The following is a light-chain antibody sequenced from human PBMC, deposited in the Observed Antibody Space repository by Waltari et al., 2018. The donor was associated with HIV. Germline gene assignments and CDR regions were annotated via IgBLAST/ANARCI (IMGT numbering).Light chain of an antibody. V-gene: IGLV2-8*01. CDR2: DVS. J-gene: IGLJ1*01. CDR1: RSDLVPYNY. Sequence: QTALTHPPSASGSPGQPVTISCTGPRSDLVPYNYVSWYQQHPDKAPKLMIYDVSKRPSGVPDRFSGSKSGNTASLTVSGLQAEDEADYYCSSYAGSNNPYVFGTGTKVTVL. CDR3: SSYAGSNNPYV.